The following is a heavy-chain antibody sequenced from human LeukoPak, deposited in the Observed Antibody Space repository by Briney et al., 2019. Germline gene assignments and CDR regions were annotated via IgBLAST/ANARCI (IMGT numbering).Heavy chain of an antibody. CDR3: ARGRLTMVRGVLFDY. CDR1: GGSFSGYY. CDR2: INHSGST. V-gene: IGHV4-34*01. D-gene: IGHD3-10*01. Sequence: PSETLSLTCAVYGGSFSGYYWSWIRQPPGKGLEWIGEINHSGSTNYNPSLKSRVTISVDTSKNQFSLKLSSVTAADTTVYYCARGRLTMVRGVLFDYWGQGTLVTVSS. J-gene: IGHJ4*02.